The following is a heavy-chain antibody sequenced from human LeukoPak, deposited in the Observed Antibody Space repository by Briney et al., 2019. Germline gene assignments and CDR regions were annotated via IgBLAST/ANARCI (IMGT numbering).Heavy chain of an antibody. J-gene: IGHJ6*03. V-gene: IGHV4-34*01. D-gene: IGHD3-10*01. CDR2: INHSGST. CDR1: GGSFSGYY. Sequence: SETLSLTCAVYGGSFSGYYWSWIRQPPGKGLEWIGEINHSGSTNYNPSLKSRVTISVDTSKNQFSLKLSSVTAADTAVYYCARRGITMVRGVIGYYYYYMDVWGKGTTVTISS. CDR3: ARRGITMVRGVIGYYYYYMDV.